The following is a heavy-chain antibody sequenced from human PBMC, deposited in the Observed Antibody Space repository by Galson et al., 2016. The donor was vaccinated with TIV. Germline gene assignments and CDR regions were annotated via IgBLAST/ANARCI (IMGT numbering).Heavy chain of an antibody. CDR3: ARDRGSMTMILVVDYYYGMDV. V-gene: IGHV1-18*04. Sequence: SVKVSCKASGYTFSKYGISWVRQAPGQGLEWMGWISGYSGNTNYARKLKGRVSMTTDTSTGTAFMEVRSLTSDDTAVYYCARDRGSMTMILVVDYYYGMDVWGQGNTVTVSS. D-gene: IGHD3-22*01. J-gene: IGHJ6*02. CDR1: GYTFSKYG. CDR2: ISGYSGNT.